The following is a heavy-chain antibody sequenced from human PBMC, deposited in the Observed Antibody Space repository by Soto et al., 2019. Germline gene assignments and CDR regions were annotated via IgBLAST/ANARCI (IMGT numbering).Heavy chain of an antibody. D-gene: IGHD2-15*01. V-gene: IGHV3-64D*06. CDR1: GFTFSNYA. Sequence: LRLSCSVSGFTFSNYAMHWVRQAPGKGLEYVSGITSDGDSTWHADSVKDRFTNSRDNSKNTLFLQMSSLRVEDTAIYFWVKGNQLLRYYFEFWGSGTLVTVSS. CDR2: ITSDGDST. CDR3: VKGNQLLRYYFEF. J-gene: IGHJ4*01.